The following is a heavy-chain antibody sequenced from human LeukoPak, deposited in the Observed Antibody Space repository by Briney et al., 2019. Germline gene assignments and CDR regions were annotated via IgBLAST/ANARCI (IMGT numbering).Heavy chain of an antibody. V-gene: IGHV4-39*01. CDR1: GGSISSSSYY. J-gene: IGHJ3*02. Sequence: PSETLSLTCTVSGGSISSSSYYWGWIRQPPGKGLEWIGSIYYSGSTYYNPSLKSRVTISVDTSKNQFSLKLSSVTAADTAVYYCARRWGYSYGYMRSDTENAFDIWGQGTMVTVSS. CDR3: ARRWGYSYGYMRSDTENAFDI. CDR2: IYYSGST. D-gene: IGHD5-18*01.